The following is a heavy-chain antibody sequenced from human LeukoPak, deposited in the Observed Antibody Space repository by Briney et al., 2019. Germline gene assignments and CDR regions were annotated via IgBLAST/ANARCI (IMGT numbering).Heavy chain of an antibody. V-gene: IGHV1-18*01. Sequence: GASVKVSCKASGYTFTSYGISWVRQAPGQGLEWMGWISAYNGNTNYAQKLQGRVTMTTDTSTSTAYMELRSLRSDDTAVYYCARGTKDYYDSSGPGSYFDLWGRGTLVPVSS. CDR3: ARGTKDYYDSSGPGSYFDL. J-gene: IGHJ2*01. CDR1: GYTFTSYG. D-gene: IGHD3-22*01. CDR2: ISAYNGNT.